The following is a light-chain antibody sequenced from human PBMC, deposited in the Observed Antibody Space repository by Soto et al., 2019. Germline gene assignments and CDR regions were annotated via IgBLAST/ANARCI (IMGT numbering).Light chain of an antibody. CDR1: SGHSSYA. CDR2: LNSDGSH. J-gene: IGLJ3*02. V-gene: IGLV4-69*01. CDR3: QTWGTGILHGV. Sequence: QAVVTQSPSASASLGASVKLTCTLSSGHSSYAIAWHQQQPEKGPRYLMKLNSDGSHSKGDGIPDRFSGSSSGAERYLTISSLQSEDEADYYCQTWGTGILHGVFGGGTKLTVL.